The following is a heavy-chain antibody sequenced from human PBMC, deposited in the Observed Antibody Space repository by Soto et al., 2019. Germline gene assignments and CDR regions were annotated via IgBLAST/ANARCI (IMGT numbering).Heavy chain of an antibody. J-gene: IGHJ4*02. D-gene: IGHD1-20*01. CDR3: ATVHNTSRSFDY. CDR1: GFTFNIYA. CDR2: TGATGRTT. V-gene: IGHV3-23*01. Sequence: PGGSLRHSCAASGFTFNIYAMTWVRQAPGKGLEWVSTTGATGRTTYYADSVKGRFTVSRDNSKNTLDLQMSNLRAEDTAVYYCATVHNTSRSFDYWGQGTLVTVSS.